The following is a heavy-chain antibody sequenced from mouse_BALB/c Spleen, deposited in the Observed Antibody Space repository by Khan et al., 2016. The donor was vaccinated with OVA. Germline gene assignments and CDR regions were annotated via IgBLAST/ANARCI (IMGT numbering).Heavy chain of an antibody. CDR2: IYPGNVNT. D-gene: IGHD2-1*01. J-gene: IGHJ4*01. V-gene: IGHV1S56*01. Sequence: QVQLNQSGPELVKPGASVRISCKASGYTFTSYYIHWVKQRPGQGLEWIGWIYPGNVNTDYNEKFKGKATLTADKSSSTAYMQLSSLTSEDSAVYFCARWGGNYPSYAMDYWGQGTSVTVSS. CDR3: ARWGGNYPSYAMDY. CDR1: GYTFTSYY.